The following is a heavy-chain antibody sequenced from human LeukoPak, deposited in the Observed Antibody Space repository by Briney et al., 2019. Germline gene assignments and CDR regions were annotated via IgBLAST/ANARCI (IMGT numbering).Heavy chain of an antibody. D-gene: IGHD1-1*01. CDR3: ARVGGTRYYFDF. CDR2: ISGSGDST. CDR1: GLTFSSYA. Sequence: GGSLRLSCAASGLTFSSYAMSWVRQAPGKGLEWGSGISGSGDSTYYADSVKGRFTISRDNSKNALYLQLNSLRAEDTAVYYCARVGGTRYYFDFWGQGTLVTVSS. J-gene: IGHJ4*02. V-gene: IGHV3-23*01.